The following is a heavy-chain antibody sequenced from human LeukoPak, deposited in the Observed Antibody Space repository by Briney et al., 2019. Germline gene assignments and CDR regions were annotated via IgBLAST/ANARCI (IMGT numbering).Heavy chain of an antibody. CDR1: GGSINGDY. J-gene: IGHJ6*02. CDR3: ARLTREDGVDV. CDR2: MFYNGNT. V-gene: IGHV4-59*01. Sequence: SETLSLTCNVSGGSINGDYWTWIRQPPQKGLEWIGYMFYNGNTNYNPSLKSRVTISVDTSQNQISLRLASVTAADTGIYHCARLTREDGVDVWGQGTTVTVSS.